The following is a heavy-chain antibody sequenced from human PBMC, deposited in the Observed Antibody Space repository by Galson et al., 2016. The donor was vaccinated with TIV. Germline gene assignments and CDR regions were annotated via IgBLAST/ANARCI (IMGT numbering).Heavy chain of an antibody. Sequence: SVKVSCKASGYTLSHYYMHWVRQAPGQGLEWVGVIDPLGGGTTYAPQFQGRVTMTRDTSTSTVYMELTSLKSDDTAIFYCATFSGARGPFDYWGQGTLAAVSS. CDR3: ATFSGARGPFDY. CDR1: GYTLSHYY. J-gene: IGHJ4*02. D-gene: IGHD2-15*01. CDR2: IDPLGGGT. V-gene: IGHV1-46*01.